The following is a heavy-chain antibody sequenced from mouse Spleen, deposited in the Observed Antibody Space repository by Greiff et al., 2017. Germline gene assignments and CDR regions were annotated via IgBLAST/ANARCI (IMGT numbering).Heavy chain of an antibody. CDR3: AREQIYYGNYYYAMDY. J-gene: IGHJ4*01. V-gene: IGHV1-42*01. Sequence: VQLQQSGPELVKPGASVKISCKASGYSFTGYYMNWVKQSPEKSLEWIGEINPSTGGTTYNQKFKAKATLTVDKSSSTAYMQLKSLTSEDFAVYYCAREQIYYGNYYYAMDYWGQGTSVTVSS. D-gene: IGHD2-1*01. CDR2: INPSTGGT. CDR1: GYSFTGYY.